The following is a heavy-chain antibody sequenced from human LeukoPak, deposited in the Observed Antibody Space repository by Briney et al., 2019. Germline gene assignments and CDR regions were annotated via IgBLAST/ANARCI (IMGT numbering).Heavy chain of an antibody. CDR1: GFTFSSYG. Sequence: GGFLRLSCAASGFTFSSYGMHWVRQAPGKGMEWVAVISYDGSNKYYADSVKGRFTISRDNSKNTLYLQMNSLRAEDTAVYYCAKGGGSGSYGDYWGQGTLVTVSS. CDR3: AKGGGSGSYGDY. D-gene: IGHD3-10*01. J-gene: IGHJ4*02. CDR2: ISYDGSNK. V-gene: IGHV3-30*18.